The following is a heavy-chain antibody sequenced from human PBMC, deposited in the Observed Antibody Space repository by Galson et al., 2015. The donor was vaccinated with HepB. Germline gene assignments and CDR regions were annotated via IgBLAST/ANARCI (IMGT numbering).Heavy chain of an antibody. D-gene: IGHD3-10*02. CDR1: GGSFSGYY. CDR3: ARRHVRGVIIDY. J-gene: IGHJ4*02. CDR2: INHSGST. Sequence: SETLSLTCAVYGGSFSGYYWSWIRQPPGKGLEWIGEINHSGSTNYNPSLKSRVTISVDTSKNQFSLKLSSVTAADTAVYYCARRHVRGVIIDYWGQGTLVTVSS. V-gene: IGHV4-34*01.